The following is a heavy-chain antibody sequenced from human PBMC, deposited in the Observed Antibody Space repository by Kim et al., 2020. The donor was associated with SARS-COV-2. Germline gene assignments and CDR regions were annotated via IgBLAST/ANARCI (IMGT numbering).Heavy chain of an antibody. CDR3: AKEGYYDSSGYYSPLFDI. CDR1: GFTFSRYG. J-gene: IGHJ3*02. V-gene: IGHV3-33*06. D-gene: IGHD3-22*01. CDR2: IWYDGSNK. Sequence: GSLRLSCVASGFTFSRYGMHWVRQAPGKGLEWVAVIWYDGSNKYYADSVKGRFTISRDNSKNTLYLQMNSLRAEDTAVYYCAKEGYYDSSGYYSPLFDIWGQGTMVTVSS.